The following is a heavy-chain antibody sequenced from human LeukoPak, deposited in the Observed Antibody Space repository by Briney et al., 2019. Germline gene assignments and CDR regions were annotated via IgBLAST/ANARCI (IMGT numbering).Heavy chain of an antibody. CDR2: IRSKTDGGTT. CDR3: AKHIYGVVSIQQ. Sequence: GGSLRLSCAASGFTFRDAWMTWIRQAPGKGLEWVGRIRSKTDGGTTDYAVSVQGRFTISRDDSKNTLYLQMSSLKTEDTAVYYCAKHIYGVVSIQQWGQGTLVTVSS. J-gene: IGHJ1*01. V-gene: IGHV3-15*01. CDR1: GFTFRDAW. D-gene: IGHD3-3*01.